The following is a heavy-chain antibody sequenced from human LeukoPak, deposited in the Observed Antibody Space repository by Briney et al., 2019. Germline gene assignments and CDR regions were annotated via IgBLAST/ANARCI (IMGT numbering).Heavy chain of an antibody. D-gene: IGHD2-2*02. V-gene: IGHV4-34*01. J-gene: IGHJ4*02. CDR2: INHSGST. CDR3: ARRCSSISCYNY. Sequence: PSETLSLTCAVYGESFSGFYWSWIRQPPGKGLEWIGEINHSGSTNYNPSLKSRITISVDTSKNQFSLKLSSVTAADTAVYYCARRCSSISCYNYWGQGTLVTVSS. CDR1: GESFSGFY.